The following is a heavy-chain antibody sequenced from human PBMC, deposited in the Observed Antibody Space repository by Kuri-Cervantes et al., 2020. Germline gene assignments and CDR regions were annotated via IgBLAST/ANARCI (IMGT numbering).Heavy chain of an antibody. CDR3: AREYCSSTSCSPYYYYGMDV. CDR1: GFTFSAYA. CDR2: ISYDGKHK. Sequence: GESLKISCSASGFTFSAYAMHWVRQVPGKGLEWVAVISYDGKHKYYGDSMKGRVIISRDNSKNTLYLQMNSLRAEDTAVYYCAREYCSSTSCSPYYYYGMDVWGQGTTVTVSS. V-gene: IGHV3-33*05. J-gene: IGHJ6*02. D-gene: IGHD2-2*01.